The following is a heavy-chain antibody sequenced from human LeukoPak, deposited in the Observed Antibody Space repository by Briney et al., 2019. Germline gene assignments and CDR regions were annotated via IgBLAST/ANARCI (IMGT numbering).Heavy chain of an antibody. Sequence: GGSLRLSCAASGFTFSNYAMSWVRQAPGKGLAWVSRVNSDGTSTTYADSVKGRFTVSRDNAQNTLYLQMDSLRVDDTAVYYCAGGGFSGFDHWGQGILVTVSS. J-gene: IGHJ4*02. CDR1: GFTFSNYA. D-gene: IGHD4-23*01. V-gene: IGHV3-74*03. CDR2: VNSDGTST. CDR3: AGGGFSGFDH.